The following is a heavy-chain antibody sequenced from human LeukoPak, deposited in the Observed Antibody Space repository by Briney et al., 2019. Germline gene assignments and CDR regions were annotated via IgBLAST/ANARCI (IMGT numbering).Heavy chain of an antibody. CDR1: GYIFTGYY. J-gene: IGHJ4*02. Sequence: VSVKVSCKASGYIFTGYYMHWVRQAPGQGLEWMGWINPNSGGADYAQNFQGRVTMTRDTSISTAYMELSRLTSDDTAVFYCARGPSTHDSAGYELSDYWGQGTLVTVSS. V-gene: IGHV1-2*02. D-gene: IGHD3-22*01. CDR3: ARGPSTHDSAGYELSDY. CDR2: INPNSGGA.